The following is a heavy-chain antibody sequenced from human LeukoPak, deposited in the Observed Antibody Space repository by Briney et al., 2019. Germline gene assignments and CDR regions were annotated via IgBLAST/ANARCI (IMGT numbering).Heavy chain of an antibody. CDR2: IRGSGGST. CDR1: GFTFSIYA. V-gene: IGHV3-23*01. CDR3: AKERVAAAGEYFQH. J-gene: IGHJ1*01. D-gene: IGHD6-13*01. Sequence: PGGSLRLSCAPSGFTFSIYAMSWVRQAPGGGLEWVTAIRGSGGSTYYADSVKGRFTISRANPKNTLYLQMNSLRAEDTAVYYCAKERVAAAGEYFQHWGQGTLVTVSS.